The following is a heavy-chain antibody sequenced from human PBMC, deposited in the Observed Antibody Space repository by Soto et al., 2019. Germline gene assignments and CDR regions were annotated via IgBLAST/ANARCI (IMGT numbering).Heavy chain of an antibody. J-gene: IGHJ6*02. CDR2: VTGSGENT. D-gene: IGHD1-26*01. Sequence: XGSLRLSCAASGVTFDNYAMNWVRQAPGKGLDWVSGVTGSGENTYYADSVKGRFTISRDNSKNTLYVQLNSLRVEDTAIYYCAKVSLGATTITDFYYYGMDVCGQGTMVTVSS. CDR1: GVTFDNYA. V-gene: IGHV3-23*01. CDR3: AKVSLGATTITDFYYYGMDV.